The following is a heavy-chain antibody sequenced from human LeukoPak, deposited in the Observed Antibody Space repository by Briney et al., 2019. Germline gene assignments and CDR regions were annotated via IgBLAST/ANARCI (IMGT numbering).Heavy chain of an antibody. D-gene: IGHD3-3*01. CDR1: GFTFTSYW. V-gene: IGHV3-7*01. CDR2: INYEGTEK. Sequence: GGSLRLSCAASGFTFTSYWMSWVRQAPGKGLEWVANINYEGTEKHYVDSVKGRFTISRDNAQNSLYLQMSSLRAEDTAVYYCATPGGSGRSEFDYWGQGTLVTVSS. J-gene: IGHJ4*02. CDR3: ATPGGSGRSEFDY.